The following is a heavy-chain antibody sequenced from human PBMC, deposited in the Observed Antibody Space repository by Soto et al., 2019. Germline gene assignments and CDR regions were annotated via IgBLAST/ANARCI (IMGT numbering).Heavy chain of an antibody. D-gene: IGHD6-19*01. V-gene: IGHV3-30*18. Sequence: GGSLRLSCAASGFTFSSYGMHWVRQAPGKGLEWVAVISYDGSNKYYADSVKGRFTISRDNSKNTLYLQMNSLRAEDTAVYYCAKDKEQWLGFIDYWGQGTLVTVSS. CDR2: ISYDGSNK. J-gene: IGHJ4*02. CDR1: GFTFSSYG. CDR3: AKDKEQWLGFIDY.